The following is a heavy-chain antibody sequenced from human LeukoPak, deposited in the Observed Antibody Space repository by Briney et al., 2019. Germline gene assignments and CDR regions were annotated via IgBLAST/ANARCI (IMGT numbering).Heavy chain of an antibody. CDR1: GGSIGSSSYY. CDR3: ARHSQYSYGLLYFFDF. J-gene: IGHJ4*02. D-gene: IGHD5-18*01. Sequence: SETLSLTCTVSGGSIGSSSYYWGWIRQPPGEGLEWIGSIYYSGNTYYNPSLKSRVTISADTSKNQFSLKLRSVTAADTAVYYCARHSQYSYGLLYFFDFWGQGTLVTVSS. CDR2: IYYSGNT. V-gene: IGHV4-39*01.